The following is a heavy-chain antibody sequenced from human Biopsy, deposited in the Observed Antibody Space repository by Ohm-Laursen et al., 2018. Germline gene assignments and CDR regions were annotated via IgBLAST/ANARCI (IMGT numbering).Heavy chain of an antibody. CDR1: GVSISSYF. J-gene: IGHJ4*02. CDR2: IYYSGST. V-gene: IGHV4-59*01. CDR3: ARDDAVTVIRGLYY. D-gene: IGHD2-21*02. Sequence: GTLSLTCTVSGVSISSYFWNWIRQPPGKGLEWIGDIYYSGSTKYNPSLKSRVTISIDKSKNQFFLKLSSVTAEDTAVYYCARDDAVTVIRGLYYWGQGALVTVSS.